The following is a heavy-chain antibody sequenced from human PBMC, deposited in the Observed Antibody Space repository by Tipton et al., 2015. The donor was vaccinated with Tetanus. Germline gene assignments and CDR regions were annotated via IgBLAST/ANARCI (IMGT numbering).Heavy chain of an antibody. Sequence: GSLRLSCAASGFTFSSYSMSWVRQAPGKGLEWVSAISESGAVTYYADSVRGRFTLSRDNSKNTLYLQMNSLRAEDTAVYYCARDRCCGYSFDYWGQGTLVTVSS. CDR1: GFTFSSYS. CDR3: ARDRCCGYSFDY. V-gene: IGHV3-23*01. J-gene: IGHJ4*02. D-gene: IGHD2-15*01. CDR2: ISESGAVT.